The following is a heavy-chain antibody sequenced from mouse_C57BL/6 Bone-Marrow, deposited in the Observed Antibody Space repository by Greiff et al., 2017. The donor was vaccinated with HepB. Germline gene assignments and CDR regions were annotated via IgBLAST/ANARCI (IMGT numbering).Heavy chain of an antibody. D-gene: IGHD2-5*01. CDR3: ESSAIYYSNYDGDY. V-gene: IGHV1-81*01. Sequence: VKLQESGAELARPGASVKLSCKASGYTFTSYGISWVKQRTGQGLEWIGEIYPRSGNTYYNEKFKGKATLTADKSSSTAYMELRSLSSEDSAVYFCESSAIYYSNYDGDYWGKGTTLTVSS. CDR1: GYTFTSYG. J-gene: IGHJ2*01. CDR2: IYPRSGNT.